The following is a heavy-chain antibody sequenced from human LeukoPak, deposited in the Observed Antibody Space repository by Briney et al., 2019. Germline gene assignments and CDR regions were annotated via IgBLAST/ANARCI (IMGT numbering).Heavy chain of an antibody. Sequence: GASVKVSCKASGYTFTSYAMHWVRQAPGQRLEWMGWVHAGNGNTKYSQKFQGRVTITRDTSSSTAYMELSSLRSEDTAVYYCATTGYSSGWYPDYWGQGTLVTVSS. CDR1: GYTFTSYA. D-gene: IGHD6-19*01. J-gene: IGHJ4*02. CDR3: ATTGYSSGWYPDY. V-gene: IGHV1-3*01. CDR2: VHAGNGNT.